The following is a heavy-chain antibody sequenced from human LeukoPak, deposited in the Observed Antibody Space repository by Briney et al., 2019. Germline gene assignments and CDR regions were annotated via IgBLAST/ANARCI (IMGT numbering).Heavy chain of an antibody. D-gene: IGHD3-16*01. CDR3: ARSARGSYYYYMDV. CDR1: GYTFTGYY. CDR2: IIPIFGTA. V-gene: IGHV1-69*05. J-gene: IGHJ6*03. Sequence: SVKVSCKASGYTFTGYYIHWVRQAPGQGLEWMGGIIPIFGTANYAQKFQGRVTITTDESTSTAYMELSSLRSEDTAVYYCARSARGSYYYYMDVWGKGTTVTVSS.